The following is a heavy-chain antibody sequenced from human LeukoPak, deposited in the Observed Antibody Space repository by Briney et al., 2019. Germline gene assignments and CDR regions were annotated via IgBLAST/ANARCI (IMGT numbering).Heavy chain of an antibody. V-gene: IGHV1-69*13. CDR1: GYTFTSYA. J-gene: IGHJ5*02. D-gene: IGHD2-2*01. CDR3: ARGARYCSSTSCFMVSNWFDP. Sequence: SVKVSCKASGYTFTSYAISWVRQAPGQGLEWMGGIIPIFGTANYAQKFQGRVTITADESTSTAYMELSSLRSEDTAVYYCARGARYCSSTSCFMVSNWFDPWGQGTLVTVSS. CDR2: IIPIFGTA.